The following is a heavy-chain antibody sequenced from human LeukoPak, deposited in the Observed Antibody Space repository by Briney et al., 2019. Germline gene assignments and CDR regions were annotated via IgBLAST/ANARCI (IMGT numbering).Heavy chain of an antibody. D-gene: IGHD2-2*01. CDR1: SGSISSYY. V-gene: IGHV4-59*08. J-gene: IGHJ6*02. Sequence: PSETLSLTCTVSSGSISSYYWSWIRQPPGKGLEWIGYIYYSGSTNYNPSLKSRVTMSVDTSKNQFSLKLSSVTAADTAVYYCARHGSLGYCSSTSCLGGMDVWGQGTTVTVSS. CDR2: IYYSGST. CDR3: ARHGSLGYCSSTSCLGGMDV.